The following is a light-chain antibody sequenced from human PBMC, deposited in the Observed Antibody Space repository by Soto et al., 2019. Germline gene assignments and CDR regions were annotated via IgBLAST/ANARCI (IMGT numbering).Light chain of an antibody. J-gene: IGKJ5*01. V-gene: IGKV1-33*01. CDR3: QQYDNLPIT. Sequence: PSSLSASVGDRVTITCQASQDISNYLNWYQQKPGKAPKLLIYDASNLETGVPSRLSGSGSVTDFTFTISSLQPEDIATYYCQQYDNLPITFGQGTRLEIK. CDR1: QDISNY. CDR2: DAS.